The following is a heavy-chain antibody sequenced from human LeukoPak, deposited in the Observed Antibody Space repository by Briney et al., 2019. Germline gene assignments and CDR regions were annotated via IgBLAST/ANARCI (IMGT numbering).Heavy chain of an antibody. CDR3: ARVDVGHGYSGYDEVDGYAFDI. Sequence: PGGSLRLSCTASGFTFGDYAMSWVRQAPGKGLEWVGFIRSKAYGGTTEYAASVKGRFTISRDDSKSIAYLQMNSLKTEDTAVYYCARVDVGHGYSGYDEVDGYAFDIWGQGTMVTVSS. CDR1: GFTFGDYA. V-gene: IGHV3-49*04. D-gene: IGHD5-12*01. J-gene: IGHJ3*02. CDR2: IRSKAYGGTT.